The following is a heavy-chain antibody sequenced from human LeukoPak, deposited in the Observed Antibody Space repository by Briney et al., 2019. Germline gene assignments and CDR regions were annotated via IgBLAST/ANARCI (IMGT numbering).Heavy chain of an antibody. CDR1: GYTFTGYY. V-gene: IGHV1-2*02. D-gene: IGHD3-3*01. Sequence: ASVKVSCKASGYTFTGYYMHWVRQAPGQGLEWMGWINPNSGDTNYAQKFQGRVTMTRDTSISTAYMELSRLRSDDTAVYYCARDSPLKYDFWSGYYPYYFDYWGQGTLVTVSS. J-gene: IGHJ4*02. CDR3: ARDSPLKYDFWSGYYPYYFDY. CDR2: INPNSGDT.